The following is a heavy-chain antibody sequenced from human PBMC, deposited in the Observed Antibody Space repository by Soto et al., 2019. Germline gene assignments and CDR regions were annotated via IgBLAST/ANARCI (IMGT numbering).Heavy chain of an antibody. CDR2: IYYSGGT. J-gene: IGHJ6*03. CDR1: GGSISRGSYY. Sequence: QVQLQESGPGLVKPSQTLSLTCTVSGGSISRGSYYWSWIRQHPGKGLEWIGYIYYSGGTYYNPSLKSRVTISVDTSENQFSLRLSSMTAADTAVYYCARKDSGYADYMDVWGKGTTVTVSS. CDR3: ARKDSGYADYMDV. D-gene: IGHD5-12*01. V-gene: IGHV4-31*03.